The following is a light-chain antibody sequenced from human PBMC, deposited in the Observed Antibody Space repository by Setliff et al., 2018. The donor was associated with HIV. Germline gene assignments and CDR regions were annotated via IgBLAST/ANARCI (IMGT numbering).Light chain of an antibody. Sequence: QSALTQPASVSGSPGQSITISCAGTSSDVGSYNFVSWYQQHPGKAPKLIIYEVSKWLSGVSNHFSGSKSGNTASLTISGLQTEDEAEYYCCSYASTGSFVFGTGTKVTVL. CDR1: SSDVGSYNF. CDR3: CSYASTGSFV. V-gene: IGLV2-23*02. J-gene: IGLJ1*01. CDR2: EVS.